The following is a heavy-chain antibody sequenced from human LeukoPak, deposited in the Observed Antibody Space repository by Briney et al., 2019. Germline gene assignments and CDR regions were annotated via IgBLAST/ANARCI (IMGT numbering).Heavy chain of an antibody. CDR1: GFTFSRAA. D-gene: IGHD3-22*01. CDR2: IRSKADSYGA. CDR3: AGPYDSTGYAFDY. V-gene: IGHV3-73*01. Sequence: PGGSLRVSSAPSGFTFSRAAMHWVRQASRKRPEWVGRIRSKADSYGAAYAASVTGQFTISRDISKNTAYLQMNRLKTEDTAVYFCAGPYDSTGYAFDYWGRGTLVTVSS. J-gene: IGHJ4*02.